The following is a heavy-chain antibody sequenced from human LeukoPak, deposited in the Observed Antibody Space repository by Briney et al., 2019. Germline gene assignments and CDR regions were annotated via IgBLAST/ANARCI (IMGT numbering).Heavy chain of an antibody. Sequence: GTSLRLSCEASGFTFSHFGMHWVRQAPGKGLEWVAVIWSDATNQYYGDSVKGRFTISRDNFKKTVSLQMDSLRAEDTAVYYAKDAQRGFDYSNSFEHWGQGSLVTVSS. J-gene: IGHJ4*02. CDR1: GFTFSHFG. V-gene: IGHV3-33*06. D-gene: IGHD4-11*01. CDR3: KDAQRGFDYSNSFEH. CDR2: IWSDATNQ.